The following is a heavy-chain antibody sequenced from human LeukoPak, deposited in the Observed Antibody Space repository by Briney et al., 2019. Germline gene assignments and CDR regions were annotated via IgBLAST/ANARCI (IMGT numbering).Heavy chain of an antibody. CDR1: GGSLSSYY. V-gene: IGHV4-59*01. Sequence: SETLSLTCTVSGGSLSSYYWSWIRQPPGKGLEWIGYIYYSGSTNYNPSLKSRVTISVDTSKNQFSLKLSSVTAADTAVYYCARVPGSSAIYYYDSSGYYFDYWGQGTLVTVSS. CDR3: ARVPGSSAIYYYDSSGYYFDY. D-gene: IGHD3-22*01. CDR2: IYYSGST. J-gene: IGHJ4*02.